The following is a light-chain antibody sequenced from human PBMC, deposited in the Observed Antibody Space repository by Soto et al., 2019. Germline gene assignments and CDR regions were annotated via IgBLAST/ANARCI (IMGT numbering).Light chain of an antibody. J-gene: IGKJ3*01. V-gene: IGKV1-27*01. CDR1: QGISNY. Sequence: DIQMTQSPSSLSASVGDRVTITCRASQGISNYLAWYQQKPGQVPKLLIYAASTLKSGLPSGFSGSGSGTDFTPTTTSLQPEDVATYDGHKYYSAPFTFRPGTKVDIK. CDR3: HKYYSAPFT. CDR2: AAS.